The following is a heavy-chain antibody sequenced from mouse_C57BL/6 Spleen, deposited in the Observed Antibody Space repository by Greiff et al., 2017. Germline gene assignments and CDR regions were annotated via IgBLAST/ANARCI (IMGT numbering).Heavy chain of an antibody. V-gene: IGHV1-64*01. CDR2: IHPNSGST. CDR3: ARSVVTTEFAY. J-gene: IGHJ3*01. CDR1: GYTFTSYW. D-gene: IGHD2-2*01. Sequence: QVQLQQPGAELVKPGASVKLSCKASGYTFTSYWMHWVKQRPGQGLEWIGMIHPNSGSTNYNEKFKSKATLTVDKSSSTAYMQLSSLTSEDSAVYYCARSVVTTEFAYWGQGTLVTVSA.